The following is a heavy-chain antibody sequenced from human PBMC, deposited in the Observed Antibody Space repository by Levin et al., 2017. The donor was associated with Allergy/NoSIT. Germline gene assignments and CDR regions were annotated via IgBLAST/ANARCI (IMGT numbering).Heavy chain of an antibody. D-gene: IGHD3-3*01. CDR2: ISGSSGTG. J-gene: IGHJ4*02. V-gene: IGHV3-48*02. CDR1: GFTFSTYS. Sequence: PGGSLRLSCAASGFTFSTYSMNWVRQAPGKGLEWLSYISGSSGTGYYADSVKGRFTISRDNAKNSLYLQMNSLRDEDTAVYYCARDFLTVFGVVQYYSDYWGQGTLVTVSS. CDR3: ARDFLTVFGVVQYYSDY.